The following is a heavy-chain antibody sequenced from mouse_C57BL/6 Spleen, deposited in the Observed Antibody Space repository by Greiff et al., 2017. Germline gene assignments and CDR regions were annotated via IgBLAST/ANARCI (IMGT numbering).Heavy chain of an antibody. J-gene: IGHJ1*03. Sequence: DVKLVESGGGLVKPGGSLNLSCAASGFTFSDYGMHWVRQAPEKGLEWVAYISSGSSTIYYADTVKGRFTISRDNAKNTLFLQMTSLRSEDTAMYYCAKAYYYGSSPYWYFDVWGTGTTVTVSS. CDR1: GFTFSDYG. V-gene: IGHV5-17*01. CDR2: ISSGSSTI. D-gene: IGHD1-1*01. CDR3: AKAYYYGSSPYWYFDV.